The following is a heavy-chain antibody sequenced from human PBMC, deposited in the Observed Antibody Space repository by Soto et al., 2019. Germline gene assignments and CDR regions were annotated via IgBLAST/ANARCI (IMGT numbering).Heavy chain of an antibody. CDR1: GFTFSSYS. Sequence: GSLRLSCAASGFTFSSYSMNWVRQAPGKGLEWVSSISSSSSYIYYADSVKGRFTISRDNAKNSLYLQMNSLRAEDTAVYYCARDSGDCSGGSCYSNDYYYYGMDVWGQGTTVTVSS. CDR2: ISSSSSYI. CDR3: ARDSGDCSGGSCYSNDYYYYGMDV. V-gene: IGHV3-21*01. J-gene: IGHJ6*02. D-gene: IGHD2-15*01.